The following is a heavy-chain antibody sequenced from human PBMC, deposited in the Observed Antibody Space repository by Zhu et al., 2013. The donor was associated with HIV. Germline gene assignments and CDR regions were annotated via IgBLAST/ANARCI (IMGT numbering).Heavy chain of an antibody. D-gene: IGHD4-17*01. Sequence: QVQLVQSGAEVKKPGASVKVSCKASGYTFTSYGISWVRQAPGQGLEWMGWISAYNGNTNYAQKLQGRVTMTTDTSTSTAYMELRSLRSDDTAVYYCARVDYGDYEQDWYYYGMDVWGQGTTVTVSS. CDR2: ISAYNGNT. CDR3: ARVDYGDYEQDWYYYGMDV. J-gene: IGHJ6*02. CDR1: GYTFTSYG. V-gene: IGHV1-18*04.